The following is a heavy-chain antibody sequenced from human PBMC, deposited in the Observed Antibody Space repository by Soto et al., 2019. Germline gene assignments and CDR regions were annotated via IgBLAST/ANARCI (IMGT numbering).Heavy chain of an antibody. Sequence: QVQLQESGPGLVKPSQTLSLTCTVSGGSISSGGYYWSWIRQHPGKGLEWIGYIYYSGSTYYNPSLKSRVTISVDTSKNQFSLKLSSVTAADTAVYYCARERESQENYYYYGMDVWGQGTTVTVSS. J-gene: IGHJ6*02. CDR2: IYYSGST. CDR3: ARERESQENYYYYGMDV. V-gene: IGHV4-31*03. CDR1: GGSISSGGYY.